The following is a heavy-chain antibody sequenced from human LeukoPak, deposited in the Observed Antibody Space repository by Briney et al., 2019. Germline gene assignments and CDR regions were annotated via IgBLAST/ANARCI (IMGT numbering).Heavy chain of an antibody. Sequence: PSETLSLTCTVSGGSISSYYWSWIRQPPGKGLEWIGYIYYSGSTNYNPSLKSRVTISVDTSKNQFSLKLSSVTAADTAVYYCARTRSYIYDAFDIWGQGTMVTVSS. CDR2: IYYSGST. CDR3: ARTRSYIYDAFDI. CDR1: GGSISSYY. D-gene: IGHD5-18*01. J-gene: IGHJ3*02. V-gene: IGHV4-59*01.